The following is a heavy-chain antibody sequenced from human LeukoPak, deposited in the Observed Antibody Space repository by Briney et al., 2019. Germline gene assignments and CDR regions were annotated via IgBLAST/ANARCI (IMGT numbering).Heavy chain of an antibody. CDR1: GGSLSGFY. CDR2: INHSGTT. D-gene: IGHD3-9*01. V-gene: IGHV4-34*01. J-gene: IGHJ5*02. Sequence: SETLSLTCAVHGGSLSGFYWSWIRQPPGKGLEWFGEINHSGTTNYNPSLKSRVTISVDTSKNQVSLDLASVTAADTAVYYCARASSFDKTSRWNPAYCGPWGPGRLVTVA. CDR3: ARASSFDKTSRWNPAYCGP.